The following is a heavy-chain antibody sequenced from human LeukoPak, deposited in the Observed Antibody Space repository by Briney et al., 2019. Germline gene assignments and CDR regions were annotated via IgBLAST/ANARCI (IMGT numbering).Heavy chain of an antibody. CDR1: GYRFTNYW. Sequence: KPGESLKISCKGSGYRFTNYWIGWVRQMPGKGLEWMGIIYPGDSDIRYSPSFQRQVTISADKSISTADLQWSSLEGSDTTMYYCARQNSGWEKGTIDYWGQGTLVTVSP. V-gene: IGHV5-51*01. CDR2: IYPGDSDI. J-gene: IGHJ4*02. CDR3: ARQNSGWEKGTIDY. D-gene: IGHD6-19*01.